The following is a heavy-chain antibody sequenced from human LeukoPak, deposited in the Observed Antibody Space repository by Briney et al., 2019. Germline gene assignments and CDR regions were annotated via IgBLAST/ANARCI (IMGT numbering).Heavy chain of an antibody. V-gene: IGHV1-69*13. D-gene: IGHD5-18*01. J-gene: IGHJ3*02. Sequence: ASVKVSCKASGGTFSSYAISWVRQAPGQGLEWMGGIIPIFGTANYAQKFQGRVTITADESTSTAYMELSCLRSEDTAVYYCARRKDTAMVYAFDIWGQGTMVTVSS. CDR3: ARRKDTAMVYAFDI. CDR2: IIPIFGTA. CDR1: GGTFSSYA.